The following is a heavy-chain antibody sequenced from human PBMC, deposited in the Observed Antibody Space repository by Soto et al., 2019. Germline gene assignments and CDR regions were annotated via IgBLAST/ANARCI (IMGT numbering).Heavy chain of an antibody. CDR2: ISSTGAGT. V-gene: IGHV3-23*01. D-gene: IGHD1-7*01. CDR3: AKDRRAGGNYGFYSDF. J-gene: IGHJ4*02. Sequence: GGSLRLSCTASGFTFSSYGMTWVRQAPGKGLEWVSFISSTGAGTYYADSVKGRFTIFRDNAKNTLYLQMASLRADDTAVYYCAKDRRAGGNYGFYSDFWGQGALVTVSS. CDR1: GFTFSSYG.